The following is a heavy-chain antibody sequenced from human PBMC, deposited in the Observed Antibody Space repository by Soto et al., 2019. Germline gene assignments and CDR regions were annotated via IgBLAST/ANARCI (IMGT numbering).Heavy chain of an antibody. Sequence: EVQLVESGGGLVQPGGSLRLSCAASGFTFSSYSMNWVRQAPGKGLEWVSYISSSSSTIYYADSVKGRFTISRDNAKNSLYLQMNSLRAEDTAVYYCARLGCSSTSCYVVPRLYYYYMDVWGKGTTVTVSS. V-gene: IGHV3-48*01. CDR2: ISSSSSTI. CDR1: GFTFSSYS. J-gene: IGHJ6*03. D-gene: IGHD2-2*01. CDR3: ARLGCSSTSCYVVPRLYYYYMDV.